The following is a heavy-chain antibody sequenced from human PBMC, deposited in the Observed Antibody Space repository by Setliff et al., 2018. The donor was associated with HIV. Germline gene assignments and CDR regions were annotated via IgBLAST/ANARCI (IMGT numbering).Heavy chain of an antibody. CDR2: VYSTGSI. D-gene: IGHD1-1*01. CDR1: GGSMSRFY. Sequence: SETLSLTCTVSGGSMSRFYWTWIRQPPGNGLEWIGFVYSTGSINYSPSFRGRLTISLDTSENQFSLHLTSVTAADTAVYYCARAEGDAYNSLPYFDFWGPGALVTVSS. V-gene: IGHV4-59*01. CDR3: ARAEGDAYNSLPYFDF. J-gene: IGHJ4*02.